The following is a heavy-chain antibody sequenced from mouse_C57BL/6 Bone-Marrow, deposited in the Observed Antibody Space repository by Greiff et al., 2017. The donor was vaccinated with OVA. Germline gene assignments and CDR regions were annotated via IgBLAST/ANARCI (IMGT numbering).Heavy chain of an antibody. CDR2: IDPENGDT. D-gene: IGHD1-1*01. J-gene: IGHJ1*03. CDR1: GFNIKDDY. V-gene: IGHV14-4*01. Sequence: VQLQQSGAELVRPGASVKLSCTASGFNIKDDYMHWVKQRPEQGLEWIGWIDPENGDTEYASKFQGKATITADTTSNTAYLQLSSLTSEDTAVYYCTTFYYYGSSTMRYFDVWGTGTTVTVSS. CDR3: TTFYYYGSSTMRYFDV.